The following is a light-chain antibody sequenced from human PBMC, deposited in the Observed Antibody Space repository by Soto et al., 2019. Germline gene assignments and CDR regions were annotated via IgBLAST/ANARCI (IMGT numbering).Light chain of an antibody. J-gene: IGKJ5*01. CDR3: QQSCSTPIT. Sequence: IRMTQSPASLSVYTEDRATITCLASQGISSYLAWYQQKPGKAPKLLIYAASTMQSGVPSRFSGSGSGTDFTLTISSLQPEDFATYYCQQSCSTPITFGQGTRLEVK. CDR1: QGISSY. CDR2: AAS. V-gene: IGKV1-8*01.